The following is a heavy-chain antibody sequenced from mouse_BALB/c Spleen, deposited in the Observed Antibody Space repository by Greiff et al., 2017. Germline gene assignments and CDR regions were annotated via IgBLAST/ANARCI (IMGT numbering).Heavy chain of an antibody. D-gene: IGHD2-2*01. CDR1: GFAFSNYW. CDR3: ARRDGDDEDYYALDY. J-gene: IGHJ4*01. CDR2: ISLKSNNYAT. V-gene: IGHV6-6*02. Sequence: EVKLMESGAGLVQPGGSMKLSCVASGFAFSNYWMNWVRQSPEKGLEWIAEISLKSNNYATHYAESVKARFTISRDYSTSSVYLQMNNLRAEDTVIYYCARRDGDDEDYYALDYWGQGTSVTVSS.